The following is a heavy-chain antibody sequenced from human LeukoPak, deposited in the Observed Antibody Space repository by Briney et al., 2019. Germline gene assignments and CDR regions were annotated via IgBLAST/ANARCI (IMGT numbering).Heavy chain of an antibody. D-gene: IGHD4-17*01. CDR3: TRGDYVFDY. V-gene: IGHV3-74*01. Sequence: GGSLRLSCSASGFTFSRYWMHWVRQAPGKGRVWVSRINSDGSSATYADSVKGRFAISRDNAKNTLYLPMNSLRAEDTAVYYCTRGDYVFDYWGQGTLVTVSS. CDR2: INSDGSSA. J-gene: IGHJ4*02. CDR1: GFTFSRYW.